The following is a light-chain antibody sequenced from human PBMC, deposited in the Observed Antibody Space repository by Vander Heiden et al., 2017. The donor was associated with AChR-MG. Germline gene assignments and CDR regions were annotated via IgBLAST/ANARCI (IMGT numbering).Light chain of an antibody. J-gene: IGLJ2*01. CDR2: GDI. CDR3: QVWDSSTSCV. Sequence: SYELTQPLSVSVALGQTARITCGGNNIGSKNVHWYQQKPGQAPVLVIYGDINRPSGIPERFSGSNSGNTATLAISRAQGGDEADYYCQVWDSSTSCVFGGGTKL. V-gene: IGLV3-9*01. CDR1: NIGSKN.